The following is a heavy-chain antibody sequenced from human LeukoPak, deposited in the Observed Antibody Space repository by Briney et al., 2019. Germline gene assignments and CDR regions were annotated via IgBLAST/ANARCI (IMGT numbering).Heavy chain of an antibody. J-gene: IGHJ4*02. CDR3: ARGSVVPAAILYY. V-gene: IGHV4-39*07. CDR1: GGSISSSSYY. Sequence: PSETLSLTCSVSGGSISSSSYYWGWIRQPPGKGLEWIGSMYYSGSTYYNPSLKSRVTISADTSKNQFSLKLTSVTAADTAVYYCARGSVVPAAILYYWGQGTLVTVSS. D-gene: IGHD2-2*02. CDR2: MYYSGST.